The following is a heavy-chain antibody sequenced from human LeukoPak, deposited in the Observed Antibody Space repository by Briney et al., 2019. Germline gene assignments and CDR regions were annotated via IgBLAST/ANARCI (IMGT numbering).Heavy chain of an antibody. V-gene: IGHV4-59*01. CDR2: IYYSGST. Sequence: SETLSLTCSVSGGSISSYYWSWLRQPPGKGLEWIGYIYYSGSTNYNPSLKSRVTISVDTSKNQFSLKLSSVTAADTAVYYCARHYYYYGMDVWGQGTTVTVSS. CDR3: ARHYYYYGMDV. J-gene: IGHJ6*02. CDR1: GGSISSYY.